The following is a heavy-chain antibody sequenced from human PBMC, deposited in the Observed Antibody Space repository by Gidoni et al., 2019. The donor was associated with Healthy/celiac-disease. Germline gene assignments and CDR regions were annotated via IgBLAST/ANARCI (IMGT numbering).Heavy chain of an antibody. Sequence: QVQLQESGPGLLKPSDTLSLTCPVSGYSIRSGYYWGWIRQPPGKGLEWIGSIYHSGSTYYNPSLKSRVTISVDTAKNQFSLKLGSVTAADTAVYYCAGGIYYGSGMDYWGQGTLVTVSS. CDR1: GYSIRSGYY. CDR3: AGGIYYGSGMDY. CDR2: IYHSGST. D-gene: IGHD3-10*01. J-gene: IGHJ4*02. V-gene: IGHV4-38-2*01.